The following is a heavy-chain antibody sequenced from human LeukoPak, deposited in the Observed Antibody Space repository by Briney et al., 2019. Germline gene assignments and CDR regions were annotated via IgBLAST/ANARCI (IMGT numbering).Heavy chain of an antibody. CDR1: GYSFTSYW. J-gene: IGHJ4*02. Sequence: GKPLKISCKSSGYSFTSYWIGWVRPMPGKGLEWMGIISPGDSKTIYSPSFQGQVTISADKSISTAYLQWSSLKASGTAMYYCARLRGSGYDRFDYWGQGTLVTVSS. CDR3: ARLRGSGYDRFDY. D-gene: IGHD5-12*01. V-gene: IGHV5-51*01. CDR2: ISPGDSKT.